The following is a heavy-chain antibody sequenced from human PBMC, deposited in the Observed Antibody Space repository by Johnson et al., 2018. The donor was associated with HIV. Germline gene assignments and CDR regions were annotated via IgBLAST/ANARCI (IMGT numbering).Heavy chain of an antibody. D-gene: IGHD5-24*01. V-gene: IGHV3-66*02. CDR1: GFTVSSNY. J-gene: IGHJ3*02. CDR2: IYSGGST. CDR3: AKDKRRDGYKSDAFDI. Sequence: VQLVESGGGLVQPGGSLRLSCAASGFTVSSNYMSWVRQAPGKGLEWVSVIYSGGSTYYADSVKGRFTISRDNAKNSLYLQMNSLRAEDTALYYCAKDKRRDGYKSDAFDIWGQGTMVTVSS.